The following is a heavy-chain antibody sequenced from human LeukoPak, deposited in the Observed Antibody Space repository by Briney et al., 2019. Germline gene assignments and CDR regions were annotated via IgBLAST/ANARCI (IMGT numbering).Heavy chain of an antibody. CDR1: GGSISSSSYY. Sequence: PSETLSLTRTVSGGSISSSSYYWGWIRQPPGKGLEWIGSIYYSGSTYYNPSLKSRVTISVDTSKNQFSLKLSSVTAADTAVYYCARHERDIDAFDIWGQGTMVTVSS. CDR2: IYYSGST. V-gene: IGHV4-39*01. J-gene: IGHJ3*02. CDR3: ARHERDIDAFDI. D-gene: IGHD2-21*02.